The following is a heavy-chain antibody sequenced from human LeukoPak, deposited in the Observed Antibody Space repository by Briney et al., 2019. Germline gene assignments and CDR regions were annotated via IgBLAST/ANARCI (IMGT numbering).Heavy chain of an antibody. CDR2: INPNSGGT. V-gene: IGHV1-2*02. CDR3: ARGSYYGSGSYLSIIDY. CDR1: GYTFTGYY. J-gene: IGHJ4*02. Sequence: GASVKVSCKASGYTFTGYYMRWVRQAPGQGLEWMGWINPNSGGTNYAQKFQGRVTMTRDTSISTAYMELSRLRSDDTAVYYCARGSYYGSGSYLSIIDYWGQGTLVTVSS. D-gene: IGHD3-10*01.